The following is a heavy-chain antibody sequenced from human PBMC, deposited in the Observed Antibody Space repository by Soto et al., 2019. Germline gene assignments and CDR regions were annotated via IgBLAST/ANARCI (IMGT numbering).Heavy chain of an antibody. D-gene: IGHD5-18*01. CDR2: IYHSGST. Sequence: SETLSLTCAVSGGSISSGGYSWSWIRQPPGKGLEWIGYIYHSGSTYYNPSLKSRVTISVDRSKNQFSLKLSSVTAADTAVYYCARGGYSYGPFNYWGQGTLVTVSS. J-gene: IGHJ4*02. V-gene: IGHV4-30-2*01. CDR1: GGSISSGGYS. CDR3: ARGGYSYGPFNY.